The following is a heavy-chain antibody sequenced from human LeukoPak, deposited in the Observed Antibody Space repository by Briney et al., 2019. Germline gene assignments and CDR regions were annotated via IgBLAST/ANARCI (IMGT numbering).Heavy chain of an antibody. J-gene: IGHJ4*02. CDR2: TAGSGISK. V-gene: IGHV3-23*01. CDR3: ARLPTFYYDSSGYHYDY. Sequence: PGGSLRLSCVASGFTFNNYAMSWVRQAPGRGLEWASSTAGSGISKDYADSVKGRLTISKDKSKNTSYLQMDNLRAEDTGVYFCARLPTFYYDSSGYHYDYWGQGTLVTVSS. CDR1: GFTFNNYA. D-gene: IGHD3-22*01.